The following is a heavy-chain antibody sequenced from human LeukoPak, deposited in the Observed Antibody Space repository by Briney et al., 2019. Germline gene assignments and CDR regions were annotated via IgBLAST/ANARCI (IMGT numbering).Heavy chain of an antibody. D-gene: IGHD6-13*01. CDR1: GGSISSYY. J-gene: IGHJ6*03. CDR3: ARGAVAAAGTSSYYYYYYMDV. Sequence: SETLSLTCTVSGGSISSYYWSWTRQPAGKGLEWIGRIYTSGSTNYNPSLKSRVTMSVDTSKNQFSLKLSSVTAADTAVYYCARGAVAAAGTSSYYYYYYMDVWGKGTTVTVSS. CDR2: IYTSGST. V-gene: IGHV4-4*07.